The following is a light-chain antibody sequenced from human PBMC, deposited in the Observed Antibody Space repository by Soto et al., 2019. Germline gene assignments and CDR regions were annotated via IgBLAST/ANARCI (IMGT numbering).Light chain of an antibody. CDR1: QSVSTY. J-gene: IGKJ4*01. V-gene: IGKV3-11*01. CDR2: DAS. CDR3: QQRTSRPPIT. Sequence: EILLTQSPATLPLSPGERATLSCRASQSVSTYLAWYQQKPGQPPRLLIYDASNRATGIPARFSGSGSGTDFTLTISSLEPEDFAVYYCQQRTSRPPITFGGGTKVQI.